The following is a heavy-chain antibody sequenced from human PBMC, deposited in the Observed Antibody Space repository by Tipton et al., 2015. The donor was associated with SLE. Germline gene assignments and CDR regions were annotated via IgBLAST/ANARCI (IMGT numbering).Heavy chain of an antibody. D-gene: IGHD2-8*01. Sequence: TLSLTCAVYGGSFSGYYWSWIRQPPGKGLEWIGEINHSGSTNYNPALKSRVTISVDTSTNQFSLKLSSVTAADTAVYYCARGLLMVYAIHGRYFDYWGQGTLVTVSS. CDR1: GGSFSGYY. J-gene: IGHJ4*02. V-gene: IGHV4-34*01. CDR2: INHSGST. CDR3: ARGLLMVYAIHGRYFDY.